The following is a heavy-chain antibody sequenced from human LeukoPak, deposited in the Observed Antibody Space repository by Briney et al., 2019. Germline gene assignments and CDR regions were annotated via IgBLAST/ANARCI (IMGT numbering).Heavy chain of an antibody. D-gene: IGHD6-19*01. CDR2: INSDGSWT. J-gene: IGHJ4*02. Sequence: GGSLRLSCAASGNYWMHWVRQAPGKGLVWVSHINSDGSWTSYADSVKGRFTISKDNAKNTVYLQMNSLRAEDTAVYYCARVRVAVAGFYFDYWGQGTLVTVSS. CDR3: ARVRVAVAGFYFDY. V-gene: IGHV3-74*01. CDR1: GNYW.